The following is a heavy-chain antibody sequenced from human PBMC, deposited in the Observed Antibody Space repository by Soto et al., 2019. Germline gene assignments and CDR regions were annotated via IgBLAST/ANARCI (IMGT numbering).Heavy chain of an antibody. CDR2: ISGSGGST. CDR3: AKGRTVTTSPYYFDY. D-gene: IGHD4-4*01. V-gene: IGHV3-23*01. CDR1: GFTFSSYA. J-gene: IGHJ4*02. Sequence: GGSLRLSCAASGFTFSSYAMSWVRQAPGKGLEWVSAISGSGGSTYYADSVKGRFTISRDNSKNTLYLRMNSLRAEDTAVYYCAKGRTVTTSPYYFDYWGQGTLVTVS.